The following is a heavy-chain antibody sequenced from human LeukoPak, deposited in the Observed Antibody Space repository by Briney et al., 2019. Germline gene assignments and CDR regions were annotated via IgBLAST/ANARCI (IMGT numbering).Heavy chain of an antibody. CDR1: GFTFSSYW. Sequence: GGSLRLSCAASGFTFSSYWMSWVRQAPGKGLEWVANIKQDGSEKYYVDSVKGRFTISRDNAKNSLYLQMNSLRDEDTAVYYCARESPRGDYDSSGYYYYYYGMDVWGQGTTVTVSS. J-gene: IGHJ6*02. D-gene: IGHD3-22*01. V-gene: IGHV3-7*01. CDR2: IKQDGSEK. CDR3: ARESPRGDYDSSGYYYYYYGMDV.